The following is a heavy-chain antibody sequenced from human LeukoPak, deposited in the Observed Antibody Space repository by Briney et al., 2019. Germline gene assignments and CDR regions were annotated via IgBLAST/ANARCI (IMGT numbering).Heavy chain of an antibody. CDR2: ISPGGGTT. J-gene: IGHJ4*02. CDR1: GFAFGSEA. CDR3: AKGTYCGGDCYYFDY. Sequence: PGGSLRLSCAVSGFAFGSEAMSWVRQSPARGLEWVASISPGGGTTYYLDSVKGRFTISRDNSKNTLYLQMNSLRAEDTAVYYCAKGTYCGGDCYYFDYWGQGTLVTVSS. D-gene: IGHD2-21*01. V-gene: IGHV3-23*01.